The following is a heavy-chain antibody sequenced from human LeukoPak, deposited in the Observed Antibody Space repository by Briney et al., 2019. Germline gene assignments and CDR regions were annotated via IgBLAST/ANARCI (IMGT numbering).Heavy chain of an antibody. D-gene: IGHD6-19*01. CDR2: IYYSGST. CDR3: ARQVAVAGPRLDY. Sequence: SETLSLTCTVSGGSIGSSSYYWGWIRQPPGKGLEWIGSIYYSGSTYYNPSLKSRVTISVDTSKNQFSLKLSSVTAADTAVYHCARQVAVAGPRLDYWGQGTLVTVSS. V-gene: IGHV4-39*01. CDR1: GGSIGSSSYY. J-gene: IGHJ4*02.